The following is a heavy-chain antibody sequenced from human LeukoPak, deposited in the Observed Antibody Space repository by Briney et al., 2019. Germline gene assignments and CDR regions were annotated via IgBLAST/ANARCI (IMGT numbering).Heavy chain of an antibody. CDR3: AKDFTPMTTVTLPDY. J-gene: IGHJ4*02. CDR2: ISGSGGST. D-gene: IGHD4-17*01. CDR1: GLTFSSYA. Sequence: GGSLRLSCAASGLTFSSYAMSWVRQAPGKGLEWVSAISGSGGSTYYADSVKGRFTISRDNSKNTLYLQMNSLRAEDTAVYYCAKDFTPMTTVTLPDYWGQGTLVTVSS. V-gene: IGHV3-23*01.